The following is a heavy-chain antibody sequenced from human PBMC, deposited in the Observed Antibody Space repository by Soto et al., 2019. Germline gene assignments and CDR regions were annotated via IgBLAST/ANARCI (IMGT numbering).Heavy chain of an antibody. CDR2: MYPDDSDI. J-gene: IGHJ3*02. D-gene: IGHD3-22*01. Sequence: GESLKISCKASGYSFSFYWIGWVRQMPGKGLEWMAIMYPDDSDIRYSPSFEAHVTISADKSTSTAFLQWSSLKASYTAMYYCATAYVYDFENSNYYRDAFDIWGQGTLVTVS. CDR3: ATAYVYDFENSNYYRDAFDI. V-gene: IGHV5-51*01. CDR1: GYSFSFYW.